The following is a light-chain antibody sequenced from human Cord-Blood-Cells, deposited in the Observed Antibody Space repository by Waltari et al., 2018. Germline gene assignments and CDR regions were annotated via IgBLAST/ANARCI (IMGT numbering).Light chain of an antibody. CDR2: DAS. V-gene: IGKV3-11*01. J-gene: IGKJ3*01. Sequence: EIVLTKFPGNLSLFPGGRANLSCRASQSVSSYLAWYQQKPGQAPRLLIYDASNRATGIPARFSGSGSGTDFTLTISSLEPEDFAVYYCQQRSNWLFTFGPGTKVDIK. CDR3: QQRSNWLFT. CDR1: QSVSSY.